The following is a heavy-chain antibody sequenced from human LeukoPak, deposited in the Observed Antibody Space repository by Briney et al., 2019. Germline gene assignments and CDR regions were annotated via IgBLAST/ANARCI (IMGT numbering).Heavy chain of an antibody. Sequence: GGSLRLSCAASGFTFSTYSMNWVRQAPGKGLEWISFISTSSIYIYYADSVKGRFTISRDNARNSLYLQMNSLRAEDTAVYYCARERLVGANDAFDIWGQGTMVTVSS. D-gene: IGHD1-26*01. J-gene: IGHJ3*02. CDR2: ISTSSIYI. V-gene: IGHV3-21*01. CDR1: GFTFSTYS. CDR3: ARERLVGANDAFDI.